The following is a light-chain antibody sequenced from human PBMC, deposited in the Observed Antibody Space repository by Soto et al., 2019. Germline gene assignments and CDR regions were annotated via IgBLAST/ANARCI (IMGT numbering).Light chain of an antibody. CDR1: QGISSA. Sequence: AIQLTQSRSSLSASVGDRVTITCRASQGISSALAWYQQKPGKAPKLLIYDASSLESGVPSRFSGSGSGTDFTLTISSLQPEDFVTYYCQQFNNYPQTFGQGTKLEIK. CDR3: QQFNNYPQT. CDR2: DAS. J-gene: IGKJ2*01. V-gene: IGKV1D-13*01.